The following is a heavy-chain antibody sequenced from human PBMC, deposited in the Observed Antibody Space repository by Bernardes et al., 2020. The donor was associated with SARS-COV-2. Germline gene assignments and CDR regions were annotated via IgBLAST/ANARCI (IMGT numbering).Heavy chain of an antibody. D-gene: IGHD6-19*01. Sequence: ETLSLTCAVYGGSFSGYYWSWIRQPPGKGLEWIGEINHSGSTNYNPSLKSRVTISVDTSKNQFSLKLSSVTAADTAVYYCARGKSIAVAGYFDCWGQGTLVTVSS. J-gene: IGHJ4*02. V-gene: IGHV4-34*01. CDR3: ARGKSIAVAGYFDC. CDR2: INHSGST. CDR1: GGSFSGYY.